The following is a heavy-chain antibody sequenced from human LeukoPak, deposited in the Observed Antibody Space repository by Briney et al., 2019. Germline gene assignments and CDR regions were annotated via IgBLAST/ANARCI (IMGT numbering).Heavy chain of an antibody. CDR1: GYIFTGYY. CDR2: INPNSGGT. CDR3: ARDWGAMTTVTTLVEYYYYYGMDV. J-gene: IGHJ6*02. Sequence: ASVKVSCKASGYIFTGYYMHWVRQAPGQGLEWMGWINPNSGGTNYAQKFQGRVTMTRDTSISTAYMERSRLRSDDTAVYYCARDWGAMTTVTTLVEYYYYYGMDVWGQGTTVTVSS. V-gene: IGHV1-2*02. D-gene: IGHD4-17*01.